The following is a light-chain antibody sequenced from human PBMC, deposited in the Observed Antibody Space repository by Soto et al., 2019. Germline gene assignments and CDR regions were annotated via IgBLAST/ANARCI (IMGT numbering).Light chain of an antibody. CDR2: DAS. J-gene: IGKJ2*01. V-gene: IGKV1-33*01. CDR1: QDSSNY. CDR3: QQYANLPPYT. Sequence: DIQMTQSPSSLSASVGDRVTITCQASQDSSNYLNWYQQKPWKAPKLLIYDASNLETGVPSRFSGSGSGTDFTFTICSLQPEDIATYYCQQYANLPPYTFSQGTKLEIK.